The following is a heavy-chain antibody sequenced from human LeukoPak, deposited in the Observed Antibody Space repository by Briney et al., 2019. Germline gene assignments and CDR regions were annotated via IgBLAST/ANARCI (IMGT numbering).Heavy chain of an antibody. CDR3: ARYSSGWYGFDY. J-gene: IGHJ4*02. D-gene: IGHD6-19*01. CDR2: ISYDGSNK. CDR1: GFTFSSYA. V-gene: IGHV3-30-3*01. Sequence: GGYLRLSCAASGFTFSSYAMHWVRQAPGKGLEWVAVISYDGSNKYYADSVKGRFTISRDNSKNTLYLQMNSLRAEDTAVYYCARYSSGWYGFDYWGQGTLVTVSS.